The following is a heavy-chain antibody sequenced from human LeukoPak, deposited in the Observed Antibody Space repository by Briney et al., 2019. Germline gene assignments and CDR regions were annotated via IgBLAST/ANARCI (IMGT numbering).Heavy chain of an antibody. CDR2: IYTSGST. CDR1: GGSISSGSYY. Sequence: TSETLSLTCTVSGGSISSGSYYWSWMRQPAGKGLEWIGRIYTSGSTNYNPSLKSRVTISVDTSKNQFSLKLSSVTAADTAVYYCARRTIPDHWGQGTLVTVSS. D-gene: IGHD5-24*01. J-gene: IGHJ4*02. V-gene: IGHV4-61*02. CDR3: ARRTIPDH.